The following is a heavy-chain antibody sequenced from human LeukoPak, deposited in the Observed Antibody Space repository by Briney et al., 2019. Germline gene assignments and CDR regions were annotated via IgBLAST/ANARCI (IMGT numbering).Heavy chain of an antibody. CDR1: GYTFTSYD. CDR2: MNPNRGNT. Sequence: GASVKVSCKASGYTFTSYDINWVRQATGQGLEWMGWMNPNRGNTGYAQKFQGRVTMTRNTSISTAYMELSSLRSEDTAVYYCARGAVYGSGSYYNGFDPWGQGTLVTVSS. J-gene: IGHJ5*02. D-gene: IGHD3-10*01. CDR3: ARGAVYGSGSYYNGFDP. V-gene: IGHV1-8*01.